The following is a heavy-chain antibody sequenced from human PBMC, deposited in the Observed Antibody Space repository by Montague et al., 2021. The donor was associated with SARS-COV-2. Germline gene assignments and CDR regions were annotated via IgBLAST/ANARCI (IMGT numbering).Heavy chain of an antibody. D-gene: IGHD3-3*01. CDR1: GGSISSGSYY. CDR3: ARDRVTIFGVVTGYGMDV. Sequence: TLSVTCTVSGGSISSGSYYWSWILQPAGKGLEWIGRIYTSGSTNYNPSLKSRVSISVDTSKNQFSLKLSSVADADTAVYYCARDRVTIFGVVTGYGMDVWGKGTTVTVSS. V-gene: IGHV4-61*02. J-gene: IGHJ6*04. CDR2: IYTSGST.